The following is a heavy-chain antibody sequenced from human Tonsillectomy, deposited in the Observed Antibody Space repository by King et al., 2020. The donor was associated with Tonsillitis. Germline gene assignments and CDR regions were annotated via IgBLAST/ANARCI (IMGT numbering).Heavy chain of an antibody. CDR2: IYYSGST. CDR1: GGSISSDY. CDR3: ARGIAVAGTFDY. D-gene: IGHD6-19*01. J-gene: IGHJ4*02. V-gene: IGHV4-59*01. Sequence: VQLQESGPGLVKPSETLSLSCTVSGGSISSDYWSWIRQPPGKGLEWIGYIYYSGSTNYNPSLKSRVTISVDTSKNQFSLKLSSVTAADTAVYYCARGIAVAGTFDYWGQGTLVTVSS.